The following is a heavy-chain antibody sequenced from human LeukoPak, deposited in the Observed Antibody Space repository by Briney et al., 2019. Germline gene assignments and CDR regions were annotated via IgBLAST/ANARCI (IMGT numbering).Heavy chain of an antibody. Sequence: GGSLRLSCSASGFTFNIFPMHWVRQAPGKGLEYVSAISSTVDITYSADSVKGRFTISRDNSRNTLSLQMSSLRAQDTAVSYFSPRIHYSYDYWGRGTLVTVS. CDR3: SPRIHYSYDY. D-gene: IGHD3-3*01. CDR2: ISSTVDIT. CDR1: GFTFNIFP. V-gene: IGHV3-64D*06. J-gene: IGHJ4*02.